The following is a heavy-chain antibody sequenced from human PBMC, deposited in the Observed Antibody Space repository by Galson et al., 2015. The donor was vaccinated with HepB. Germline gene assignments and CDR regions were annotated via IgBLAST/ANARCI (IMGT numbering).Heavy chain of an antibody. CDR2: INSDGSST. D-gene: IGHD3/OR15-3a*01. CDR3: ARDKDWVSAGYFDL. Sequence: SLRLSCAASGFTFSSYWMYWVRQAPGKGLVWVSRINSDGSSTKYADSVKGRFTISRDNAKNTLYLQMNSLRAEDTAVYYCARDKDWVSAGYFDLWGRGTLVTVSS. V-gene: IGHV3-74*03. J-gene: IGHJ2*01. CDR1: GFTFSSYW.